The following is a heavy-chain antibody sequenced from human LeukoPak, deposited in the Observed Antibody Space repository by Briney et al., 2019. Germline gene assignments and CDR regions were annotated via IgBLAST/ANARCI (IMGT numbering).Heavy chain of an antibody. Sequence: SETLSLTCAVYGGSFSGYYWSWIRQPPGKGLEWIGEINHTGTTNYNPSLKSRVTISVDTSKNQFSLKLSSVTAADTAVYYCARQPPRGSGSYYRYYYYYYMDVWGKGTTVTISS. J-gene: IGHJ6*03. CDR2: INHTGTT. D-gene: IGHD3-10*01. CDR3: ARQPPRGSGSYYRYYYYYYMDV. V-gene: IGHV4-34*01. CDR1: GGSFSGYY.